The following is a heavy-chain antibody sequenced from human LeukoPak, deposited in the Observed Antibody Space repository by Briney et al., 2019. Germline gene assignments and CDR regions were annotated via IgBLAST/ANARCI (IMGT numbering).Heavy chain of an antibody. Sequence: GGSLRLSCAASGFTLIDTWMSWVRQAPGKGLEWVGRIRKRPNSYTTEYAASVQGRFAISRDDSKNSLYLQMNSLKTEDTAVYYCARVSTTVAGSDYLDYWGQGTQVTISS. CDR1: GFTLIDTW. V-gene: IGHV3-72*01. CDR2: IRKRPNSYTT. CDR3: ARVSTTVAGSDYLDY. J-gene: IGHJ4*02. D-gene: IGHD6-19*01.